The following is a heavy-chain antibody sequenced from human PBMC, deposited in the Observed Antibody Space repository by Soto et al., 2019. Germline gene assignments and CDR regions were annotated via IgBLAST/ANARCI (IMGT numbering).Heavy chain of an antibody. CDR3: AKDYNYYGSGSYYIGTHAFDF. J-gene: IGHJ3*01. Sequence: GGSLRLSCAASGFTFTNYAMSWVRQAPGKGLEWVSGISASGATTYYADSVRGRFTISRDISKDTLHLQMNSLRAEDTALYYCAKDYNYYGSGSYYIGTHAFDFWGQGTMVTVSS. V-gene: IGHV3-23*01. CDR1: GFTFTNYA. CDR2: ISASGATT. D-gene: IGHD3-10*01.